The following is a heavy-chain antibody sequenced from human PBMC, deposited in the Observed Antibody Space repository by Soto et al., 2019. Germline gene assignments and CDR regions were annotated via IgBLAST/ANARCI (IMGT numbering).Heavy chain of an antibody. J-gene: IGHJ6*02. CDR3: AREDSSGGSWGYYYYGMDV. CDR1: GYTFTGYY. D-gene: IGHD2-15*01. V-gene: IGHV1-2*04. Sequence: ASVKVSCKASGYTFTGYYMHWVRQAPGQGLEWMGWINPNSGGTNYAQKFQGWVTMTRDTSISTAYMELSRLRSDDTAVYYCAREDSSGGSWGYYYYGMDVWGQGTTVTVSS. CDR2: INPNSGGT.